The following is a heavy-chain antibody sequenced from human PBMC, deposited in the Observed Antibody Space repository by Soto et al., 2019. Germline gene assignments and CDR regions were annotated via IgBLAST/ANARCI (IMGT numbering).Heavy chain of an antibody. Sequence: TLSRTGTVSGASITSGRYSWSWLRQGPAKGLEWIGNIHVTGYTAFSPSLKRRVTMSVDTSKNQFSLNVNSVTAAATAVYFCARGGALRPTGHVPLAFWGQGTLVTVSS. CDR1: GASITSGRYS. CDR3: ARGGALRPTGHVPLAF. D-gene: IGHD1-1*01. V-gene: IGHV4-30-2*01. CDR2: IHVTGYT. J-gene: IGHJ4*02.